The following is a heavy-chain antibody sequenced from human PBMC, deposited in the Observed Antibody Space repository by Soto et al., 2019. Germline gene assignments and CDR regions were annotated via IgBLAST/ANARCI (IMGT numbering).Heavy chain of an antibody. CDR1: GFMFNNYW. J-gene: IGHJ6*02. CDR2: INHDGSEK. Sequence: EVQLVESGGGLVQPGGSLRVSCAASGFMFNNYWMTWVRQAPGKGLEWVANINHDGSEKKYVDSVKGRFTISRDNAKNSLYLRMNSLRADDTAVYYCARLGKVYATFYYYYGMDVWGQGTTVTVSS. V-gene: IGHV3-7*03. D-gene: IGHD2-8*01. CDR3: ARLGKVYATFYYYYGMDV.